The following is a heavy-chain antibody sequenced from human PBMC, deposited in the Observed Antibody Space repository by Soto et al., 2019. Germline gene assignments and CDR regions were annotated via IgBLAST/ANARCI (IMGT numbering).Heavy chain of an antibody. V-gene: IGHV4-59*12. CDR1: GGSISNYY. CDR3: ARGRNWFDP. Sequence: SETLSLTCNVSGGSISNYYWTWIRQSPEKGLEWIGYMYYNGNINYNPSLKSRVTISVDTSKNQFSLKLSSVTAADTAVYYCARGRNWFDPWGQGTLVTVSS. CDR2: MYYNGNI. J-gene: IGHJ5*02.